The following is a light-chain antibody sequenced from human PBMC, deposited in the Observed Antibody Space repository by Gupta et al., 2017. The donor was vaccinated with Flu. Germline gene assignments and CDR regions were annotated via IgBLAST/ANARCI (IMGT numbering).Light chain of an antibody. CDR3: SSYTNTNTLVR. CDR2: EVS. Sequence: QSALPQPASVSGSPGQEITISCTGTSSDIGGYNSVSWYQQHPGKAPKLLIFEVSNRPSGVSARFSGSKSCNPAFLTISGLQAEDEANYYCSSYTNTNTLVRFGGGTQLT. V-gene: IGLV2-14*01. J-gene: IGLJ2*01. CDR1: SSDIGGYNS.